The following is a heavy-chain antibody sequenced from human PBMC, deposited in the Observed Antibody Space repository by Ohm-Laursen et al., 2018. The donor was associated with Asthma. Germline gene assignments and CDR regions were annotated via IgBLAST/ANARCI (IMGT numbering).Heavy chain of an antibody. Sequence: SLRLSCTASGFTFSSYWMSWVRQAPGKGLEWVANIKQDGSEKYYVDSVKGRFTISRDNAKHSLYLQMASLRVEDTAVYYCAREWGGMDVWGPGATVTVSS. V-gene: IGHV3-7*01. CDR2: IKQDGSEK. J-gene: IGHJ6*02. CDR3: AREWGGMDV. CDR1: GFTFSSYW. D-gene: IGHD1-26*01.